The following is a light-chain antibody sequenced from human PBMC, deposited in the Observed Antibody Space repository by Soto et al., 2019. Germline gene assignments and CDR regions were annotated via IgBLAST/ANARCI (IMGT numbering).Light chain of an antibody. CDR3: QSYDSSLSGVV. V-gene: IGLV1-40*01. J-gene: IGLJ2*01. CDR2: GNS. CDR1: SSNIGAGYD. Sequence: QSVLTQPPSVSGAPGPRVTISCTGTSSNIGAGYDVHWYQQLPVTAPKLLIYGNSNRPSGVPDRFSGSKSGTSASLASTGLQAEDDTDYYCQSYDSSLSGVVCGGGTKLTV.